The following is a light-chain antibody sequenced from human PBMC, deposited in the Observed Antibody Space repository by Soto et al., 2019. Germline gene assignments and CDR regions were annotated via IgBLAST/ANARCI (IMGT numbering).Light chain of an antibody. V-gene: IGKV2-28*01. CDR1: QSLLHSNGYNY. J-gene: IGKJ4*01. CDR3: MQALQTPLT. Sequence: DIVITQSPLSLPFTPGDPASISCRSIQSLLHSNGYNYLDWYLQKPGQSPQLLIYLGSNRSSGVPDRFSGSGSGTDFTLKISRVEAEDVGVYYCMQALQTPLTFGGGTKVDIK. CDR2: LGS.